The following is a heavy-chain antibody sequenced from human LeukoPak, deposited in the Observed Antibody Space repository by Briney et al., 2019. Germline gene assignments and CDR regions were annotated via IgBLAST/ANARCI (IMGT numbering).Heavy chain of an antibody. CDR3: ARSIYGGNSLDY. V-gene: IGHV4-59*01. CDR1: GGSITNYY. Sequence: PSGTLSLTCTVSGGSITNYYWSWIRQPPGKALEWIGYISYSGSTNYNPSLKSRVTISVDTSKNQFSLKLSSVTAADTAVYYCARSIYGGNSLDYWGQGTLVTVSS. D-gene: IGHD4-23*01. CDR2: ISYSGST. J-gene: IGHJ4*02.